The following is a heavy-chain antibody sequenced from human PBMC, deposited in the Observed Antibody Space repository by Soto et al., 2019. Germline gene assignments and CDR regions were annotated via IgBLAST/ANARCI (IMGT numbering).Heavy chain of an antibody. D-gene: IGHD3-22*01. CDR2: IYWDDDV. V-gene: IGHV2-5*02. CDR3: AHRLLDASSAYHGVALNY. J-gene: IGHJ4*02. CDR1: GFSLRTSGEG. Sequence: QITLKESGPTLVQPTQTLTLTCSFSGFSLRTSGEGVGWIRQPPGKALEWLALIYWDDDVRYSPSLQNRLTITRDIFQKQVVLTMTNMDPVDTARYYCAHRLLDASSAYHGVALNYWGPGTLVTVSS.